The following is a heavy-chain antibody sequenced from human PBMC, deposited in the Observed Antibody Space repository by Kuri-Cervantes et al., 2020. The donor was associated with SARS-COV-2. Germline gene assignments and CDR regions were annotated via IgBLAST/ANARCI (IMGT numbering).Heavy chain of an antibody. D-gene: IGHD1-1*01. CDR3: ARSSPGTNWFDL. V-gene: IGHV4-61*10. Sequence: AETLTLSCTVSGVSISSGSRYWDWIRQPAGKGLEWLGHIYTSGSTNDNPALKSRVTISVDTSKNQFSLKLSTVTAADTAVYYFARSSPGTNWFDLWGQGTLVTVSS. CDR2: IYTSGST. J-gene: IGHJ5*02. CDR1: GVSISSGSRY.